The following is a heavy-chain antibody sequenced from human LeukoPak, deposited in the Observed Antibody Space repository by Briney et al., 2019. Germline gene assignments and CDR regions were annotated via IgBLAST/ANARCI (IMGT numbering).Heavy chain of an antibody. D-gene: IGHD4-17*01. CDR2: INPNSGGT. CDR3: ARGRQTTTVTLNY. V-gene: IGHV1-2*02. Sequence: ASVKVSCKASGYTFTGYYMHWVRQAPGQGLEWMRWINPNSGGTNYAQKFQGRVTMTRDTSISTAYMELSRLRSDDTAVYYCARGRQTTTVTLNYWGQGTLVTVSS. CDR1: GYTFTGYY. J-gene: IGHJ4*02.